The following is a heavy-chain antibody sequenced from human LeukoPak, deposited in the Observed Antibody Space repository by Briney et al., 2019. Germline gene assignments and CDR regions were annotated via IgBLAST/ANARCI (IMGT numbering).Heavy chain of an antibody. J-gene: IGHJ4*02. D-gene: IGHD3-3*02. V-gene: IGHV3-21*01. CDR2: ISSSSSYI. CDR3: ARSELAALGLAFDY. Sequence: PGGSLRLSCAASGFTFSSYSMNWVRQAPGKGLEWVSSISSSSSYIYYADSVKGRFTISRDNAKNSLYLQMNSLRAEDTAVYYCARSELAALGLAFDYWGQGTLVTVSS. CDR1: GFTFSSYS.